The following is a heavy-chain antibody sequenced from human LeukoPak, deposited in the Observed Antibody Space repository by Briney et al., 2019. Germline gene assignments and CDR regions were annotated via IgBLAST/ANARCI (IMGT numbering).Heavy chain of an antibody. J-gene: IGHJ6*03. Sequence: GGSLRLSCAASGFTFSSYGMHWVRQAPGKGLEWVAVIWYDGSNKYYADSVKGRFTISRDNSKNTLYLQMNSLRAEGTAVYYCAKETVDTAMANYYYYYMDVWGKGTTVTVSS. V-gene: IGHV3-33*06. D-gene: IGHD5-18*01. CDR2: IWYDGSNK. CDR1: GFTFSSYG. CDR3: AKETVDTAMANYYYYYMDV.